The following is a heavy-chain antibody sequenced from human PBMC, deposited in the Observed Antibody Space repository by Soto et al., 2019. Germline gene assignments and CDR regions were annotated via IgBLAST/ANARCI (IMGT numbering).Heavy chain of an antibody. J-gene: IGHJ4*02. V-gene: IGHV4-30-2*01. CDR3: ARGGGSDSSDY. CDR1: GASITYGGYS. CDR2: INHLETT. Sequence: PSETLSLTCTVSGASITYGGYSWSWIRQTPGKGLEWIGYINHLETTFYNPSFESRLTLSIDRAKNQFSLNLNSMSAADRAVYFCARGGGSDSSDYWGQGILVTVSS. D-gene: IGHD1-26*01.